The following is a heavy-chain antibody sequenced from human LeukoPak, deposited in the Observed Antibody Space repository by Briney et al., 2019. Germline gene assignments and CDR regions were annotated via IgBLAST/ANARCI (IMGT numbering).Heavy chain of an antibody. Sequence: GGSLRLSCAASGFTFSPYAMHWVRLAPGKGLEWVAVIRSDATTTQYADSVKGRFTISRDNSQNTVSLQMDSLRPEDTAVYYCARSGQYGGPAGFDYWGQGTLVTVSS. D-gene: IGHD5-12*01. CDR1: GFTFSPYA. CDR3: ARSGQYGGPAGFDY. V-gene: IGHV3-30*04. CDR2: IRSDATTT. J-gene: IGHJ4*02.